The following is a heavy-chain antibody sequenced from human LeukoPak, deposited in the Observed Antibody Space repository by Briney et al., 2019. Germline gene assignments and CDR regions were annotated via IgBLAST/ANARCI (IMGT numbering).Heavy chain of an antibody. CDR1: GYTFTGYY. D-gene: IGHD3-3*01. Sequence: GASVKVSCKASGYTFTGYYMHWVRQAPGQGLEWMGWINPNSGGTNYAQKFQGRVTMTRDTSISTAYMELSRLRSDDTAVYYCARVRIANTIFGVAQFDYWGQGTLVTVSS. CDR3: ARVRIANTIFGVAQFDY. V-gene: IGHV1-2*02. J-gene: IGHJ4*02. CDR2: INPNSGGT.